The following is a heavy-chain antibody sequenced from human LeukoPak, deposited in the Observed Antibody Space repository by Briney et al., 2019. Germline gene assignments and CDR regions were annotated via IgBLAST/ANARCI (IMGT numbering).Heavy chain of an antibody. V-gene: IGHV1-8*01. Sequence: GASVKVSCKASGYTFTSYDINWVRQATGQGLEWMGWMNPNSGNTGYAQKFQGRVTMARNTSISTAYMELSSLRSEDTAVYYCARGPPYSSGYYPPDYWGQGTLVTVSS. D-gene: IGHD3-22*01. CDR3: ARGPPYSSGYYPPDY. J-gene: IGHJ4*02. CDR1: GYTFTSYD. CDR2: MNPNSGNT.